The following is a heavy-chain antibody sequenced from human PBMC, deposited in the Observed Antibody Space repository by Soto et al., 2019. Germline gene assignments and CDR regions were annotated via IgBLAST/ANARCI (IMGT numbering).Heavy chain of an antibody. CDR3: ARVGQWLVLDY. V-gene: IGHV3-53*01. CDR2: IYSGGST. D-gene: IGHD6-19*01. Sequence: EVQLVESGGGLIQPGGTLRLSCAASGFTVSSNYMSWVRQAPGKGLEWVSVIYSGGSTYYADSVKGRFTISRDNSKNTLYLQRNSLRAEDTAVYYCARVGQWLVLDYWGQGTLVTVSS. J-gene: IGHJ4*02. CDR1: GFTVSSNY.